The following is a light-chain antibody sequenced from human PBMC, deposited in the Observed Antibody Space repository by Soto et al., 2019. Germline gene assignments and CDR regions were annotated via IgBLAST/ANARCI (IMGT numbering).Light chain of an antibody. J-gene: IGKJ1*01. CDR2: DAS. CDR1: QIIISG. V-gene: IGKV1-5*01. Sequence: DTQMTQSPPTLSPSEGDRVTITCGAGQIIISGWPWYQQKPGKAPKPLIYDASSLESGVPSRFSGSGSGTEFTLTISSLQPDDFATYYCQQYNSYSSWTFGQGTKVEIK. CDR3: QQYNSYSSWT.